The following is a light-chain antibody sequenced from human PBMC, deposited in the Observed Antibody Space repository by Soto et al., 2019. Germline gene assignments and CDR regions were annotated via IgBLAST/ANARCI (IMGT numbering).Light chain of an antibody. CDR3: QQYNNWPPGT. J-gene: IGKJ1*01. Sequence: EIILTQSPATLSVSPGERATLSCRASQSVNSNLAWYQQKPGQAPRLLIYGASTRATGIPARFSGSGSGTEFTLTTSSLQSDDFVIYYCQQYNNWPPGTFGQGTKVEIK. CDR2: GAS. V-gene: IGKV3-15*01. CDR1: QSVNSN.